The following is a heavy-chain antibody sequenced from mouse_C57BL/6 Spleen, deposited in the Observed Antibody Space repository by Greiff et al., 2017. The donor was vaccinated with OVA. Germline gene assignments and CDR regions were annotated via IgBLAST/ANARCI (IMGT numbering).Heavy chain of an antibody. D-gene: IGHD1-1*01. CDR2: ISYTGSN. V-gene: IGHV3-6*01. CDR1: GYSITSGYY. J-gene: IGHJ4*01. CDR3: AREGYGDSSYAMDY. Sequence: EVKLMESGPGLVKPSQSLSLTCSVTGYSITSGYYWYWIRQFPGNKLEWMGYISYTGSNNYNPSLKNRIPITRDPSKNQFVLKLNSVTTEDTATYYCAREGYGDSSYAMDYWGQGTSVTVSS.